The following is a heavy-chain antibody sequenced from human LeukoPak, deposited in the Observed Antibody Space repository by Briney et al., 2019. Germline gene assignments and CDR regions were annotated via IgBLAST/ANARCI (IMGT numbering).Heavy chain of an antibody. V-gene: IGHV1-69*13. Sequence: ASVKVSCKASGGTFSSYAISWVRQAPGQGLEWMGGIIPIFGTANYAQKFQGRVTITADESTSTAYMELSSLRSEDTAVYYCARGRIAARPHYYYYYMDVWGKGTTVTVSS. CDR1: GGTFSSYA. D-gene: IGHD6-6*01. CDR3: ARGRIAARPHYYYYYMDV. J-gene: IGHJ6*03. CDR2: IIPIFGTA.